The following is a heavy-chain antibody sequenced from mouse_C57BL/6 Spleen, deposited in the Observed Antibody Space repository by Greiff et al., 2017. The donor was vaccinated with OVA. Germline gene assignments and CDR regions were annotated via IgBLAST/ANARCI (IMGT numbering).Heavy chain of an antibody. CDR2: ISDGGSYT. J-gene: IGHJ4*01. D-gene: IGHD1-1*01. Sequence: EVQGVESGGGLVKPGGSLKLSCAASGFTFSSYAMSWVRQTPEKRLEWVATISDGGSYTYYPDNVKGRFTISRDNAKNNLYLQMSHLKSEDTAMYYWARNQDGSSPYCAMEYGGQGTWVTVSS. CDR3: ARNQDGSSPYCAMEY. V-gene: IGHV5-4*01. CDR1: GFTFSSYA.